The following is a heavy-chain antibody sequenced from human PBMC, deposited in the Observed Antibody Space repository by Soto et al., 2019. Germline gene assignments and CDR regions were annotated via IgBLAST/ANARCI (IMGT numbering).Heavy chain of an antibody. CDR1: GGFLSEYY. Sequence: SDTLSLTCAVYGGFLSEYYWSWIRQPPGKGLEWIGEINHSGSTKYNPSLKSRVTISGDTSKNQFSLNLNSMTAADSAIYYCATSFCSGGRCSTQWGQGTPVNVSS. J-gene: IGHJ4*02. CDR2: INHSGST. D-gene: IGHD2-15*01. CDR3: ATSFCSGGRCSTQ. V-gene: IGHV4-34*01.